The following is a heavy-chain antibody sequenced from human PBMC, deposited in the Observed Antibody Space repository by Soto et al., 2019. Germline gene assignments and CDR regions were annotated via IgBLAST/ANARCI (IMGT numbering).Heavy chain of an antibody. J-gene: IGHJ6*02. CDR3: ARRDVSWFYGMDV. Sequence: QLQLQESGPGLVKPSETLSLTCTVSGGSISSSSYYWGWIRQPPGKGLEWIGSIYYSGSTYYNPALKSRVTISVDTSKNHFSLKLSSVTAADTAVYYCARRDVSWFYGMDVWGQGTTVTVSS. D-gene: IGHD3-9*01. V-gene: IGHV4-39*02. CDR2: IYYSGST. CDR1: GGSISSSSYY.